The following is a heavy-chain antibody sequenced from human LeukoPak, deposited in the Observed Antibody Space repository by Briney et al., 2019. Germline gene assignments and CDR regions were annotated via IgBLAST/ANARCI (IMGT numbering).Heavy chain of an antibody. CDR3: AKDLMGTYYDFWSGYSHYYYGMDV. J-gene: IGHJ6*02. V-gene: IGHV3-30*18. D-gene: IGHD3-3*01. CDR2: ISCDGSNK. Sequence: GGSLRLSCAASGFTFSSYGMHWVRQAPGKGLEWVAVISCDGSNKYYADSVKGRFTISRDNSKNTLYLQMNSLRAEDTAVYYCAKDLMGTYYDFWSGYSHYYYGMDVWGQGTTVTVSS. CDR1: GFTFSSYG.